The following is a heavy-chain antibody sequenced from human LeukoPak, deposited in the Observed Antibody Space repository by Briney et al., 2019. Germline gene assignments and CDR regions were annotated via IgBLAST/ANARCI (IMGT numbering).Heavy chain of an antibody. D-gene: IGHD3-9*01. J-gene: IGHJ5*02. CDR2: IYHSGST. V-gene: IGHV4-30-2*02. Sequence: SETLSLTCTVSGGSISSGGYYWSWIRQPPGKGLEWIGYIYHSGSTYYNPSLKSRVTISVDRSKNQFSLKLSSVTAADTAVYYCARYYDILTGYPNWFDPWGQGTLVTVSS. CDR3: ARYYDILTGYPNWFDP. CDR1: GGSISSGGYY.